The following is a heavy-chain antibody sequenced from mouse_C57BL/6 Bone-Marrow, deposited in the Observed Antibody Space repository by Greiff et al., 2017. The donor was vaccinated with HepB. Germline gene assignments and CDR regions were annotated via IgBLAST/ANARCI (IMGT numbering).Heavy chain of an antibody. J-gene: IGHJ3*01. CDR2: ISSGGSYT. CDR1: GFTFSSYG. D-gene: IGHD3-3*01. CDR3: ARHETGTCAY. V-gene: IGHV5-6*01. Sequence: EVQLVESGGDLVKPGGSLKLSCAASGFTFSSYGMSWVRQTPDKRLEWVATISSGGSYTYYTDSVKGRFTISRDNAKNTLYLQMSSLKSEDTAMYYCARHETGTCAYWGQGTLVTVS.